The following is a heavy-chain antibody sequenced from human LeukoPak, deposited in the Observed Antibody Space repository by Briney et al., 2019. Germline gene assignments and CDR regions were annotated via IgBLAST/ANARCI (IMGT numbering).Heavy chain of an antibody. CDR1: GFTYSSYA. D-gene: IGHD1-26*01. V-gene: IGHV3-23*01. CDR2: ISGSGGST. Sequence: GGSLRLSCAASGFTYSSYAMSWVRQAPGKGLEWVSAISGSGGSTYYADSVKGRFTISRDNSKNTLYLQMNSLRAEDTAVYYCAKGGGFSGSYYSGNFDYWGQGTLVTVSS. J-gene: IGHJ4*02. CDR3: AKGGGFSGSYYSGNFDY.